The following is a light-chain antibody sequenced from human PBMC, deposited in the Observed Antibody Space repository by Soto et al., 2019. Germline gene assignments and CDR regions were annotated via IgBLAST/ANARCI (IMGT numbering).Light chain of an antibody. V-gene: IGLV1-47*01. J-gene: IGLJ2*01. CDR2: RNN. CDR3: AAWDDSLSAVV. Sequence: QSVLTQPPSASGTPGQRVTISCSGSSSNIGSNYVYWYQQLPGTAPKLLIYRNNQRPSGVPGRFSGSKSGTPASLAISGLRSEDEADYYCAAWDDSLSAVVFGGGTKLTVL. CDR1: SSNIGSNY.